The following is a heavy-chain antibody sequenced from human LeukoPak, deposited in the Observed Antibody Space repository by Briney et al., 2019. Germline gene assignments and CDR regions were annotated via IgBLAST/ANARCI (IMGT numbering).Heavy chain of an antibody. CDR2: ISSRSSAI. CDR3: ARDLKITIFGVVIMDYYYMDV. CDR1: GFTFSDSS. Sequence: GGSLRLSCAASGFTFSDSSMNWVRQAPGKGLEWLSYISSRSSAIYYADSVKGRFTMSRDNSRNTLYLQMNSLRAEDTAVYYCARDLKITIFGVVIMDYYYMDVWGKGTTVTVSS. V-gene: IGHV3-48*04. J-gene: IGHJ6*03. D-gene: IGHD3-3*01.